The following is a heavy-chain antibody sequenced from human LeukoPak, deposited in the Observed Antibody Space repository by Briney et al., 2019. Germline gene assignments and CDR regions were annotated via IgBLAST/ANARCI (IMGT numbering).Heavy chain of an antibody. CDR2: IYYSGST. CDR1: GGSISSGDYY. CDR3: ASYKGREPTYTY. J-gene: IGHJ4*02. V-gene: IGHV4-30-4*01. Sequence: PSETLSLTCTVPGGSISSGDYYWSWIRQPPGKGLEWIGYIYYSGSTYYNPSLKSRVTISVDTSKNQFSLKLSSVTAADTAVYYCASYKGREPTYTYWGQGTLVTVSS. D-gene: IGHD1-14*01.